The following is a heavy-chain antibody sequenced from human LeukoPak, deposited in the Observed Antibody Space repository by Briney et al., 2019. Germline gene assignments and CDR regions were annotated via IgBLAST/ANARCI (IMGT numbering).Heavy chain of an antibody. CDR2: VSGYTGNT. D-gene: IGHD2-2*01. V-gene: IGHV1-18*01. J-gene: IGHJ4*02. CDR3: ARGEVSASLYYFDF. CDR1: AYSFTTYG. Sequence: ASVTVSFTTSAYSFTTYGVSWVRQAPGQGLEWMGWVSGYTGNTNYAERFQGRVTMTTDTSTSTVYLELTSLRSDDTAVYYCARGEVSASLYYFDFWDQGTLVTVS.